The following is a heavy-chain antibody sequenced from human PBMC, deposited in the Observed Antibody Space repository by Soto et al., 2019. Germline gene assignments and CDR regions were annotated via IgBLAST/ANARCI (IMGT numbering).Heavy chain of an antibody. V-gene: IGHV4-39*01. J-gene: IGHJ4*02. CDR2: IYYSGST. Sequence: SETLCLTCSVSGGSIGSSGDYWGWIRQPPGKGLEWIGSIYYSGSTYYNPSLKSRVTISVDTSKNQFSLKLSSVTAADTAVYYCARLGYYDSSGYYEDYWGQGTLVTVSS. CDR3: ARLGYYDSSGYYEDY. CDR1: GGSIGSSGDY. D-gene: IGHD3-22*01.